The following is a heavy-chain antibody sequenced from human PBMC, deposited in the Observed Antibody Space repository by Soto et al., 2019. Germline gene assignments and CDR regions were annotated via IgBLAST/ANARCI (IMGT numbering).Heavy chain of an antibody. D-gene: IGHD1-1*01. V-gene: IGHV3-9*01. CDR1: EITFDDYA. J-gene: IGHJ4*02. Sequence: EAQVVESGGALVQPGGSLRLSCTASEITFDDYAMHWVRQAPGKGLEWVSGFSWNTGNIGYADSVKGRFIISRDSAKNSLFLQMNSLRLEDTALYYCEKGTTGTMTDWGQGTLVTVSS. CDR3: EKGTTGTMTD. CDR2: FSWNTGNI.